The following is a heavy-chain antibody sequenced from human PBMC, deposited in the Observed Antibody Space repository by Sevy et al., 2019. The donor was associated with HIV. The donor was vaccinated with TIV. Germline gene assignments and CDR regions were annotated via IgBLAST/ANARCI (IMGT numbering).Heavy chain of an antibody. D-gene: IGHD4-17*01. CDR1: GFAFSNYS. J-gene: IGHJ6*02. V-gene: IGHV3-30-3*01. CDR3: ARPRANYVDHYFFYAMDV. Sequence: GGSLRLSCAASGFAFSNYSAMHWVRQAPGKGLEWVALISYDVSDTYYADSVKGRFTVSRDNFKNTLFLQMNSLTTEDTAMYYCARPRANYVDHYFFYAMDVWGQGTTVTVSS. CDR2: ISYDVSDT.